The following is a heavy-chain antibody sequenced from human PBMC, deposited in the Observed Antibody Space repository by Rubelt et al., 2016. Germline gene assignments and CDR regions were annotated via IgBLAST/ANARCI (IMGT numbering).Heavy chain of an antibody. CDR3: ARGYCSGGSCYFHFDY. Sequence: QAPGKGLEWVSYISSSSSTIYYADSVKGRFTISRDNAKNSLYLQMNSLRAEDTAVYYCARGYCSGGSCYFHFDYWGQGTLVTVSS. V-gene: IGHV3-48*04. J-gene: IGHJ4*02. D-gene: IGHD2-15*01. CDR2: ISSSSSTI.